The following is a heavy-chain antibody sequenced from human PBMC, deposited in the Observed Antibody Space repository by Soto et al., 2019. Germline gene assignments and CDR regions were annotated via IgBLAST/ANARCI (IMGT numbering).Heavy chain of an antibody. V-gene: IGHV3-30-3*01. CDR2: ISYDGSNK. CDR1: GFAFSSYA. D-gene: IGHD3-10*01. Sequence: QVQLVESGGGVVQAGRSLRLSCAASGFAFSSYAMHWVRQAPGKGLEWVAVISYDGSNKYYADSVKGRFTISRDNSKNTLYLQMNSLRAEYTAVYYCARDLAGSGDWGQGTLVTVSS. J-gene: IGHJ4*02. CDR3: ARDLAGSGD.